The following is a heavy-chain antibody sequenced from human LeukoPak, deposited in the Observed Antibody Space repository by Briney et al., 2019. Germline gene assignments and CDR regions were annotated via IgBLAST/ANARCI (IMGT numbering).Heavy chain of an antibody. Sequence: ASVRGSCKTSGYTFTDYYIHWMRQAPGQGLEWMGWINSNSGGISYAQKFQGRVTLTRDTPARTVFMELNRLTSDDTAVYYCARTSIAARRADFDYWGQGTVVTVSS. CDR3: ARTSIAARRADFDY. J-gene: IGHJ4*02. CDR1: GYTFTDYY. V-gene: IGHV1-2*02. CDR2: INSNSGGI. D-gene: IGHD6-6*01.